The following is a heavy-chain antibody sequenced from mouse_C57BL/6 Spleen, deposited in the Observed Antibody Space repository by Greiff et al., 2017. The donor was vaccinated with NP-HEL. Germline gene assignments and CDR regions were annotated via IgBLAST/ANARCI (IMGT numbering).Heavy chain of an antibody. CDR3: AITGTYYAMDY. J-gene: IGHJ4*01. Sequence: VQLKESGPGLVKPSQSLSLTCSVTGYSITSGYYWNWIRQFPGNKLEWMGYISYDGSNNYNPSLKNRISITRDTSKNQFFLKLNSVTTEDTATYYCAITGTYYAMDYWGQGTSVTVSS. V-gene: IGHV3-6*01. D-gene: IGHD4-1*01. CDR1: GYSITSGYY. CDR2: ISYDGSN.